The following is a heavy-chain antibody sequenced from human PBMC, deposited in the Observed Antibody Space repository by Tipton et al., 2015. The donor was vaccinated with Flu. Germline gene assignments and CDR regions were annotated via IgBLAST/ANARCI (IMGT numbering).Heavy chain of an antibody. CDR2: IYTSGST. CDR3: ARDRSGSGSYYSAFDI. Sequence: TLSLTCTVSGDSISSYYWSWIRQPAGKGLEWLGRIYTSGSTNYNPSLKSRVTMSLDTSENQLSLKLSSVTAADTAVYYCARDRSGSGSYYSAFDIWGQGTMVTVSS. V-gene: IGHV4-4*07. J-gene: IGHJ3*02. D-gene: IGHD3-10*01. CDR1: GDSISSYY.